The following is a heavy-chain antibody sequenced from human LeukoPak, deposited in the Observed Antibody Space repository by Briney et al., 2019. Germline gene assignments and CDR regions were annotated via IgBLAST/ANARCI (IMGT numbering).Heavy chain of an antibody. CDR1: EFTFSSYG. D-gene: IGHD1-26*01. J-gene: IGHJ4*02. Sequence: HTGGSLRLSCAASEFTFSSYGMHWVRQAPGKGLEWVAFIRNDGSDKYYADSVKGRSTISRDNSKNTVYLQMNGLGAGDTALYYCAKGYSGSYLGKWGQGTLVTVSS. CDR2: IRNDGSDK. CDR3: AKGYSGSYLGK. V-gene: IGHV3-30*02.